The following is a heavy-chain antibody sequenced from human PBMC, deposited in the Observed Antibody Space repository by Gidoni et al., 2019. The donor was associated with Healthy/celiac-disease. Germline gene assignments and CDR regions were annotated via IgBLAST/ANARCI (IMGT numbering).Heavy chain of an antibody. CDR3: AHRRGGYGWNDFYFDY. J-gene: IGHJ4*02. CDR1: GFSLSPSGVG. Sequence: QITLKESGPMLVKPTQTLTPTCPFSGFSLSPSGVGLGWIRQPPGKALECLALISWDDDKRYSPSLKSRLTITKDTSKNQVVLTMTNMDPVDTATYYCAHRRGGYGWNDFYFDYWGQGALVTVSS. CDR2: ISWDDDK. D-gene: IGHD1-20*01. V-gene: IGHV2-5*02.